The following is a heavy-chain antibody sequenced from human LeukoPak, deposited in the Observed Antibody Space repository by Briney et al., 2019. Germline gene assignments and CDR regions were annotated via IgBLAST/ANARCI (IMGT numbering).Heavy chain of an antibody. V-gene: IGHV3-48*04. CDR2: FSSSGSTI. CDR3: ARDFMVNTMIVVVSDAFDI. Sequence: GGSLRLSCVVSGFTFSTYHMNWVCQAPGKGLEWVSYFSSSGSTIYYADSVKGRFTISRDNAKNSLYLQMNSLRAEDTALYYCARDFMVNTMIVVVSDAFDIWGQGTMVTVSS. J-gene: IGHJ3*02. D-gene: IGHD3-22*01. CDR1: GFTFSTYH.